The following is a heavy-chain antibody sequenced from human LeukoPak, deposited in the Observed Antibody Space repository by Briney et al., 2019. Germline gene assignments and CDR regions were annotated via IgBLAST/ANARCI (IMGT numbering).Heavy chain of an antibody. J-gene: IGHJ5*02. D-gene: IGHD6-19*01. CDR2: IYTSGST. Sequence: SSETLSLTCTVSGGSISSCYWSWIRQPAGKGLEWIGRIYTSGSTNYNPSLKSRVTMSVDTSKNQFSLKLSSVTAADTAVYYCARDLIPATYSSGWPHRWFDPWGQGTLVTVSS. CDR1: GGSISSCY. CDR3: ARDLIPATYSSGWPHRWFDP. V-gene: IGHV4-4*07.